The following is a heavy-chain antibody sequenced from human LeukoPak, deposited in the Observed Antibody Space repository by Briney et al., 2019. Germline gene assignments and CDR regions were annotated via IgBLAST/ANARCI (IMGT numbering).Heavy chain of an antibody. J-gene: IGHJ4*02. V-gene: IGHV3-30*02. CDR3: AKDLPPNDF. Sequence: PGESLRLSCAASGFTFSSYDMHWVRQAPGKGLEWVAFIRYDGSNKYYADSVKGRFTISRDNSKNTLYLQMSSLRADDTAVYYCAKDLPPNDFWGQGTLVTVSS. CDR2: IRYDGSNK. CDR1: GFTFSSYD.